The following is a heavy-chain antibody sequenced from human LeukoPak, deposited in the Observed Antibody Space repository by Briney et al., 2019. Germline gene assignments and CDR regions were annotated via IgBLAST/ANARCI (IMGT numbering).Heavy chain of an antibody. CDR2: ISATSTYI. Sequence: GGSLRLSCAASGFTFSTYTMNWVRQAPGKGLEWVSSISATSTYIYYADSVKGRFTISRDNAKTSLYLQMNSLRAEDTAVYYCARHNYFDYWGQGTRVTVSS. J-gene: IGHJ4*02. V-gene: IGHV3-21*01. CDR3: ARHNYFDY. CDR1: GFTFSTYT.